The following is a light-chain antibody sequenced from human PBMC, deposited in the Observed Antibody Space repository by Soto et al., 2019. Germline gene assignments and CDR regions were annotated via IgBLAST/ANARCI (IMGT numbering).Light chain of an antibody. CDR2: DAS. J-gene: IGKJ2*01. CDR1: QSISNY. CDR3: QQYNSYSYT. V-gene: IGKV1-5*01. Sequence: GDRVTITCRASQSISNYLAWYQQKPGKAPKFLIYDASSLESGVPSRFSGSGSGTEFTLTISSLQPDDSATYYCQQYNSYSYTFGQGTKLEIK.